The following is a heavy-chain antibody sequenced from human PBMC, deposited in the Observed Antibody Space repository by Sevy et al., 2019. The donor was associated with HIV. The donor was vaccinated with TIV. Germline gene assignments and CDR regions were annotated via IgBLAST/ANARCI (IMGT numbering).Heavy chain of an antibody. D-gene: IGHD3-16*01. CDR1: GFTFSSYA. J-gene: IGHJ6*02. V-gene: IGHV3-30*03. CDR2: ISYDGNNK. Sequence: GGSLRLSCAASGFTFSSYAMHWVRQAPGKGLEWVAVISYDGNNKYADSVKGRFTISRDNSKNTLYLQMNSLRAEDTAVYYCARDGSSGGLFLKDYYYFGMDVWGQGTTVTVS. CDR3: ARDGSSGGLFLKDYYYFGMDV.